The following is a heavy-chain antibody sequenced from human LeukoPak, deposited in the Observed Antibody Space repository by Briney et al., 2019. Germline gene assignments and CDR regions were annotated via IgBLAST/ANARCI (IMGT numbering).Heavy chain of an antibody. V-gene: IGHV3-7*01. CDR3: TRDPECSSTSCLDAFDI. CDR1: VFTISYYW. D-gene: IGHD2-2*01. Sequence: GGNLRLTCAASVFTISYYWMTWVRQAPGKGLEGVVNMKQDGSKAYYVDSVKGRFTVSRDNAKNSLYLQMNSLRADDTALYYCTRDPECSSTSCLDAFDIWGQGTMVTVSS. CDR2: MKQDGSKA. J-gene: IGHJ3*02.